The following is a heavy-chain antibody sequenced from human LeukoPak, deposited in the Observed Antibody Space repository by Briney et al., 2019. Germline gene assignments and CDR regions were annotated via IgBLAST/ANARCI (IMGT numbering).Heavy chain of an antibody. CDR1: GYTFTGYY. J-gene: IGHJ5*02. D-gene: IGHD1-7*01. Sequence: ASVKVSCKASGYTFTGYYMHWVRQAPGQGLEWMGRINPNSGGTNYAQKFQGRVTMTRDTSISTAYMGLSRLRSDDTAVYYCARENNWNYFSHLNWFDPWGQEPWSPSPQ. V-gene: IGHV1-2*06. CDR2: INPNSGGT. CDR3: ARENNWNYFSHLNWFDP.